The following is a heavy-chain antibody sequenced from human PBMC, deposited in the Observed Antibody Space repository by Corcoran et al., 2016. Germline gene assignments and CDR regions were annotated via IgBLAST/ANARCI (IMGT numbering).Heavy chain of an antibody. J-gene: IGHJ6*02. CDR3: ARVSSLYYYGMDV. CDR2: ISSGGNT. V-gene: IGHV3-53*01. D-gene: IGHD2-15*01. CDR1: GFTVSSNY. Sequence: EVQLVESGGGLIQPGGSLRLSCAASGFTVSSNYMSWVRQAPGKGLEWLSVISSGGNTYYADSVKGRFTISRDSSKNTLYFQMNSLRADDTAVYYCARVSSLYYYGMDVWGQGTTVTVS.